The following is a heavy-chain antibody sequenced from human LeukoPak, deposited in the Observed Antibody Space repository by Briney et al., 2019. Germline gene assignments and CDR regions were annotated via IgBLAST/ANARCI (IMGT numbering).Heavy chain of an antibody. D-gene: IGHD6-19*01. V-gene: IGHV3-48*02. Sequence: GGSLRLSCAASGFTFSGYPIHWVRQAPGKGLEWVSYISNSGSMIYYADSVKGRFTLSRDNAKNSLYLQMNGLRDEDTAVYYCARGPISGWSADYWGQGTLVTVSS. CDR3: ARGPISGWSADY. J-gene: IGHJ4*02. CDR1: GFTFSGYP. CDR2: ISNSGSMI.